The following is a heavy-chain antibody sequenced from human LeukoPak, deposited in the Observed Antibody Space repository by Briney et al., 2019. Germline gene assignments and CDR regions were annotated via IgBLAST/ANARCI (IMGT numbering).Heavy chain of an antibody. V-gene: IGHV4-39*01. CDR3: ADYDSSGYYVDY. Sequence: SETLSLTCTVSGGSISSNNYYWGWIRQPPGKGLEWIGTIYYSGTTYYNPSLKSRVTISVDTSKNQFSLKLSSVTAADTAVYYCADYDSSGYYVDYWGQGTLVTDSS. D-gene: IGHD3-22*01. CDR1: GGSISSNNYY. CDR2: IYYSGTT. J-gene: IGHJ4*02.